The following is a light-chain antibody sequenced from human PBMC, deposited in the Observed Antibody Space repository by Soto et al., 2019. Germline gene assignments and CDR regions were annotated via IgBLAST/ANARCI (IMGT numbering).Light chain of an antibody. V-gene: IGKV1-39*01. CDR1: QRISSY. CDR2: AAS. Sequence: DIQMTQSPSSLSASVGDRVTITCRASQRISSYINWYQQKLGKAPKLLIYAASSLESGVPSRFSGSGSGTDFTLTISSLQPEDFATYYCQQTYDTPRTFGQGTQLEI. CDR3: QQTYDTPRT. J-gene: IGKJ2*01.